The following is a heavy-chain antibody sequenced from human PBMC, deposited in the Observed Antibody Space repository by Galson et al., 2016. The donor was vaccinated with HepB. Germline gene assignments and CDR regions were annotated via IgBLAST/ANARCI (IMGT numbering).Heavy chain of an antibody. CDR1: GYTFTGYY. CDR3: ARLGYFDSLPQVHH. CDR2: INPNSGGT. Sequence: SVKVSCKASGYTFTGYYIYWVRQAPGQGLEWMGWINPNSGGTNFAQKFQGRVTMTRDTSISTAYMELSRLRSDDTAVYCCARLGYFDSLPQVHHWGQGTLVTVSS. V-gene: IGHV1-2*02. J-gene: IGHJ1*01. D-gene: IGHD3-9*01.